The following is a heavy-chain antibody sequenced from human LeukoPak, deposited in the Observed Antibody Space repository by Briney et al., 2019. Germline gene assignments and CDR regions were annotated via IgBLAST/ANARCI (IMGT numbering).Heavy chain of an antibody. CDR1: GFTFRSYG. CDR2: IRYDGNNK. V-gene: IGHV3-30*02. Sequence: GGSLRLSCSASGFTFRSYGMHWVRQAPGKGLEWVAFIRYDGNNKNYADSVRSRFTVSRDNSKNTLYLQMNSLRAEDTALYYCAKDLTWSCDYWGRGTLVTVSS. J-gene: IGHJ4*02. D-gene: IGHD1-26*01. CDR3: AKDLTWSCDY.